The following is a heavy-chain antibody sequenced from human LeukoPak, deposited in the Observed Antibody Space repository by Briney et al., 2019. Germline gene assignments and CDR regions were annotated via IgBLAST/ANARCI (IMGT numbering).Heavy chain of an antibody. CDR1: GGSISSSSYY. CDR2: IYYSGST. V-gene: IGHV4-39*07. Sequence: SETLSLTCTVSGGSISSSSYYWGWIRQPPGKGLEWIGSIYYSGSTNYNPSLKSRVTISVDTSKNQFSLKLSSVTAADTAVYYCARVKLVLRFRTGLNAFDIWGQGTMVTVSS. J-gene: IGHJ3*02. CDR3: ARVKLVLRFRTGLNAFDI. D-gene: IGHD3-3*01.